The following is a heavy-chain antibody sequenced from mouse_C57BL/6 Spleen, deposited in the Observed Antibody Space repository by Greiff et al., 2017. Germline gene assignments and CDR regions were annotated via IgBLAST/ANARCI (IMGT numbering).Heavy chain of an antibody. CDR1: GYAFSSYW. CDR3: ARDSNHYYAMDY. D-gene: IGHD2-5*01. Sequence: QVQLQQSGAELVKPGASVKISCKASGYAFSSYWMNWVKQRPGKGLEWIGQIYPGDGDTNYNGKFKGKATLTADKSSSTAYMQLSSLTSEDSAVYFCARDSNHYYAMDYWGQGTSVTVSS. V-gene: IGHV1-80*01. CDR2: IYPGDGDT. J-gene: IGHJ4*01.